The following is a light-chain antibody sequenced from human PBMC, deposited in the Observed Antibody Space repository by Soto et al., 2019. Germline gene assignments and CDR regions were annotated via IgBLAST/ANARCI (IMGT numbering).Light chain of an antibody. CDR2: GTS. Sequence: DIVLTQSPGTLSVSPGERATLPCRASQSVKSSYLAWYQHKPGQAPRLLIYGTSSRATGIPARFSGSGSGTDFTLTISSLGPEDFAVYYCQQRSNWPTFGQGTKVDI. J-gene: IGKJ1*01. CDR1: QSVKSSY. CDR3: QQRSNWPT. V-gene: IGKV3D-20*02.